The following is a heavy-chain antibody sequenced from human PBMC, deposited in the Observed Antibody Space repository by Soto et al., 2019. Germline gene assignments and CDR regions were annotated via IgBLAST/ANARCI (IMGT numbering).Heavy chain of an antibody. D-gene: IGHD3-3*01. J-gene: IGHJ6*04. CDR3: ARDIRLEGMDV. CDR2: ISSSGSTI. V-gene: IGHV3-48*03. Sequence: PGGSLRLSCAASGFTFSSYEMNWVRQAPGKGLEWVSYISSSGSTIYYANSVKGRFTISRDNAKNSLYLQMNSVRAEDTAVYYCARDIRLEGMDVWGEGTTVTVSS. CDR1: GFTFSSYE.